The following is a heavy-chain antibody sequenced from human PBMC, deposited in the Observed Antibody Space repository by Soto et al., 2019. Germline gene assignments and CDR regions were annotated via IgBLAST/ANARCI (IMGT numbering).Heavy chain of an antibody. CDR1: GGSISSGGYY. CDR3: ARLEGLATISYYFDF. CDR2: IYYSGST. Sequence: PSETLSLTCTVSGGSISSGGYYWSWIRQHPGKGLEWIGYIYYSGSTYYNPSLKSRVTISLDKSKSQFSLKLNSVTAADSAVYLCARLEGLATISYYFDFWGPGALVTVSS. V-gene: IGHV4-31*03. D-gene: IGHD3-9*01. J-gene: IGHJ4*02.